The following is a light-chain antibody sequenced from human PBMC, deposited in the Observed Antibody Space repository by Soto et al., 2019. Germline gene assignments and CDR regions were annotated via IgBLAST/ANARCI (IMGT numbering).Light chain of an antibody. CDR3: QQSYTIPIT. V-gene: IGKV1-39*01. CDR1: QSISNY. J-gene: IGKJ5*01. Sequence: DIQMTQSPSSLSASVVDRVTITCRASQSISNYLNWYQQRPGKAPNLLIYTASSLQSGVPSRFSGSGSGTDFTLTISSLQPEDFATYYCQQSYTIPITFGQGTRLEIK. CDR2: TAS.